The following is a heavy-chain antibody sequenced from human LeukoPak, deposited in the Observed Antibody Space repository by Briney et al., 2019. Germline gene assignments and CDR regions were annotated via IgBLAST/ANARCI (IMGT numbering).Heavy chain of an antibody. V-gene: IGHV3-23*01. Sequence: PGGSLRLSCAASGFTFSGYGMSWVRQAPGKGLEWVSAISGSGGSTYYADSVKGRFTISRDNSKNTLYLQMNSLRAEDTAVYYCARVSYYYGSGSYRPTAVYYFDYWGQGTLVTVSS. D-gene: IGHD3-10*01. CDR2: ISGSGGST. J-gene: IGHJ4*02. CDR3: ARVSYYYGSGSYRPTAVYYFDY. CDR1: GFTFSGYG.